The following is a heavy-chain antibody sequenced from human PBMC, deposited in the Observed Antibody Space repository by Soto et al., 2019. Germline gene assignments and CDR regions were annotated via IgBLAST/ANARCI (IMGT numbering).Heavy chain of an antibody. CDR1: GYSFAGYW. CDR2: IDPSDSQT. J-gene: IGHJ4*02. Sequence: PGESLKISCKGSGYSFAGYWITWVRQKPGTGLEWMGRIDPSDSQTYYSPSFRGHVTISATKSITTVFLQWSSLRASDTAMYYCARQIYDSDTGPNFQYYFESWGQGTPVTVSS. D-gene: IGHD3-22*01. CDR3: ARQIYDSDTGPNFQYYFES. V-gene: IGHV5-10-1*01.